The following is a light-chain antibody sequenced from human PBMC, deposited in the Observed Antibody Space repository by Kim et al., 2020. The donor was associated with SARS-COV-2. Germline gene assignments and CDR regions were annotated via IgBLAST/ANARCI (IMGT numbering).Light chain of an antibody. CDR1: QRVGSW. CDR3: KQYDLYPGT. Sequence: DIQMTQSPSTLSASVGDRVTISCRASQRVGSWLAWYQQKPGKAPKLVMYDPFRLERGPPSRFSGSGSGTEFTLTISSLQPDDFATYVCKQYDLYPGTLGQGTQ. V-gene: IGKV1-5*01. CDR2: DPF. J-gene: IGKJ1*01.